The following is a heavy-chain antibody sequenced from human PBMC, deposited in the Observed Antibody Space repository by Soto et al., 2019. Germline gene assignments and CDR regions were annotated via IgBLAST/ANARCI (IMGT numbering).Heavy chain of an antibody. J-gene: IGHJ4*01. D-gene: IGHD4-17*01. CDR2: IGESGTPT. V-gene: IGHV3-23*01. CDR1: GFTFSSYA. CDR3: TTDSYMTNIIVRFDY. Sequence: GGSLRLSCAASGFTFSSYAMKWVRQAPGKGLEWVSLIGESGTPTYYADSVKGRFTISRDNSGNTLFLEMYSLRAEDTAIYYCTTDSYMTNIIVRFDYWGHGTLVTVSS.